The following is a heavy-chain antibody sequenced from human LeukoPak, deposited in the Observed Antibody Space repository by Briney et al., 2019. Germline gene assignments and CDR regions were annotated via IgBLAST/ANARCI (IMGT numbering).Heavy chain of an antibody. V-gene: IGHV1-2*02. D-gene: IGHD6-13*01. Sequence: GASVKVSCKTSGYTFTVHFMYWVRQAPGQGLEWMGWINPNTGGTNYAQKFQGRVTMTRDTSSSTAYMELTRLTSDDTAVYYCARGGDPGQQLDYWGPGTLVTVSS. CDR3: ARGGDPGQQLDY. CDR1: GYTFTVHF. CDR2: INPNTGGT. J-gene: IGHJ4*02.